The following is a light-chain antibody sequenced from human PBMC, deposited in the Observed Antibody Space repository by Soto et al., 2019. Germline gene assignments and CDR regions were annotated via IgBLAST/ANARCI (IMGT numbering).Light chain of an antibody. V-gene: IGKV3-11*01. CDR1: QSVSSD. J-gene: IGKJ4*01. CDR2: DAS. CDR3: QQRRDWPPLT. Sequence: EIVLTQSPATLSLSPGDRATLSCRASQSVSSDLAWYQHKPGQAPRLLIYDASNRATGTPGRFSGSGSGTDFTLTIGSLEPEDFALYYCQQRRDWPPLTFGGGTKVEIK.